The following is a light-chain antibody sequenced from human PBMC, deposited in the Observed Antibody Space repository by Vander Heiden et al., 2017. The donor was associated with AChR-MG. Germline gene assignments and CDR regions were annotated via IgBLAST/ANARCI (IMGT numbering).Light chain of an antibody. V-gene: IGKV3-20*01. CDR1: QRVSSSY. J-gene: IGKJ4*02. CDR3: QQDGSAPYT. CDR2: GAS. Sequence: DIVLTQSPGTLSLSPGERATLSCRARQRVSSSYLAWYQQKPGQAPRLLIYGASSRATGIPDRFSGSGSGTDFTLTISRLEPEDFAVYYCQQDGSAPYTFGGGTKVEIK.